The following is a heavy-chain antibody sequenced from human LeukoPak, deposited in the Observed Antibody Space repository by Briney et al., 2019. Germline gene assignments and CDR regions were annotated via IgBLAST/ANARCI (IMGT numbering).Heavy chain of an antibody. Sequence: GGSLRLSCAASGFTFSDYYMSWIRQAPGKGLEWVSYISSSGSTIYYADSVKGRFTISRDNSKNTLYLQMNSLGAEDTAVYYCTMVRGDEYYFDYWGQGTLVTVSS. J-gene: IGHJ4*02. V-gene: IGHV3-11*04. CDR1: GFTFSDYY. D-gene: IGHD3-10*01. CDR2: ISSSGSTI. CDR3: TMVRGDEYYFDY.